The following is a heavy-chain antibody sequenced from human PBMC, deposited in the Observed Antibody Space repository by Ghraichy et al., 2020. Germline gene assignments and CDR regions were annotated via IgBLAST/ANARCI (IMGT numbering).Heavy chain of an antibody. CDR3: ARGGEAELLWFGESFDP. CDR1: GGTFSSYA. CDR2: IIPIFGTA. D-gene: IGHD3-10*01. J-gene: IGHJ5*02. Sequence: SVKVSCKASGGTFSSYAISWVRQAPGQGLEWMGGIIPIFGTANYAQKFQGRVTITADESTSTAYMELSSLRSEDTAVYYCARGGEAELLWFGESFDPWGQGTLVTVSS. V-gene: IGHV1-69*13.